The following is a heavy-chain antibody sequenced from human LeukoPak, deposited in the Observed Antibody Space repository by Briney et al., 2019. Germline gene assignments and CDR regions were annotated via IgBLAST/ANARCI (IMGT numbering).Heavy chain of an antibody. J-gene: IGHJ4*02. CDR1: GGSINSHY. V-gene: IGHV4-59*11. D-gene: IGHD3-10*01. CDR2: IFNTGNT. CDR3: ASRPADTTWYGVFDY. Sequence: SETLSLTCSVSGGSINSHYWSWIRQPPGKRLERMGYIFNTGNTNYYPSLASRVTMSVDTSRTQFFLRLSPVTAADTAIYYCASRPADTTWYGVFDYWSQGTLVTVSS.